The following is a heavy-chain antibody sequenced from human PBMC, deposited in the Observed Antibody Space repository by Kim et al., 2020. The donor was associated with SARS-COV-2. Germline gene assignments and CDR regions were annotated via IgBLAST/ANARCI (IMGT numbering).Heavy chain of an antibody. V-gene: IGHV3-23*01. CDR1: GFTFDNHA. CDR2: ISGSGVRT. CDR3: AKAAGVVTYRLLEY. Sequence: GGSLRLSCAASGFTFDNHAMNWVRQTPGKGLEWVSAISGSGVRTYYADSVEGRFTISRDNSKNTLYLQMNSLTADDTAVYYCAKAAGVVTYRLLEYWGQGTVVTVSS. D-gene: IGHD2-21*02. J-gene: IGHJ4*02.